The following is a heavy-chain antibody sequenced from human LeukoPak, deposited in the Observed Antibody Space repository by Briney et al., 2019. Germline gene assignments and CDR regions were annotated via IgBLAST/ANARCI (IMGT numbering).Heavy chain of an antibody. D-gene: IGHD2/OR15-2a*01. CDR3: ARHTHSIARYYFDY. J-gene: IGHJ4*02. CDR1: GGSISSYY. V-gene: IGHV4-4*07. CDR2: IYTSGST. Sequence: SETLSLTCTVSGGSISSYYWSWIRQPAGKGLEWIGRIYTSGSTNYNPSLKSRVTISVDTSNNQFSLRLSSVTAADTAVYYCARHTHSIARYYFDYWGQGTLVTVSS.